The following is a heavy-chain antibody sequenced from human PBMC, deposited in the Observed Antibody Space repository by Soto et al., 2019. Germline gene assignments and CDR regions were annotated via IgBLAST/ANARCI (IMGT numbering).Heavy chain of an antibody. D-gene: IGHD3-10*01. CDR2: INPSGGST. CDR1: GYTFINYY. Sequence: QVQLVQSGAEVKKPGASVKVSCKASGYTFINYYIHWVRQAPGQGLEWMGIINPSGGSTTYAQKFQGTVTMSRDTSTSPVYMELSSLSSEDTAVYYCARVGAWYGEEDYWGQGTPVTVSS. J-gene: IGHJ4*02. V-gene: IGHV1-46*01. CDR3: ARVGAWYGEEDY.